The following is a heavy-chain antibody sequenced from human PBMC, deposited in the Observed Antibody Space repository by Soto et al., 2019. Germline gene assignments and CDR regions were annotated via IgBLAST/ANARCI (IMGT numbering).Heavy chain of an antibody. CDR3: ARVVGALGHWFDP. CDR2: ISAYNGNT. V-gene: IGHV1-18*01. CDR1: GYTFTSYG. J-gene: IGHJ5*02. Sequence: ASVKVSCKASGYTFTSYGISWVRQAPGQRLEWIGRISAYNGNTNYAQKLQGRVTMTTDTSTSTAYMELRSLRSYDTAVYYCARVVGALGHWFDPWGQGTLVTVSS. D-gene: IGHD1-26*01.